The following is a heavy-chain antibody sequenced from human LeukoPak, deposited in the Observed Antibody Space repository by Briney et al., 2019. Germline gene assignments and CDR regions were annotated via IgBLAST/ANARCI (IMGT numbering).Heavy chain of an antibody. CDR2: IYYSGSS. Sequence: PSETLSLTCTVSGGSITDYHWIWIRQPPGKGLEWIGYIYYSGSSNYNPSLKSRVTISVDTSKNQFSLKLSSVTAADTAVYYCARLWFGAFDIWGQGTMVTVSS. V-gene: IGHV4-59*01. CDR1: GGSITDYH. J-gene: IGHJ3*02. D-gene: IGHD3-10*01. CDR3: ARLWFGAFDI.